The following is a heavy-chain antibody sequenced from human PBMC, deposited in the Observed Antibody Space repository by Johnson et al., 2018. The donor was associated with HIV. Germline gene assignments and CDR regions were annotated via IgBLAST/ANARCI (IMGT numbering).Heavy chain of an antibody. CDR1: GFTFSSYA. D-gene: IGHD3-10*01. J-gene: IGHJ3*02. Sequence: QVQLVESGGGLVKPGGSLRLSCAASGFTFSSYAMHWVRQAPGKGLEWVAVISYDGSNKYYADSVKGRFTISRDNSKNTLFLLMNSLRAEDTAVYYCAREKPRLVQGVLDAFDIWGQGTMVTVSS. CDR2: ISYDGSNK. CDR3: AREKPRLVQGVLDAFDI. V-gene: IGHV3-30*04.